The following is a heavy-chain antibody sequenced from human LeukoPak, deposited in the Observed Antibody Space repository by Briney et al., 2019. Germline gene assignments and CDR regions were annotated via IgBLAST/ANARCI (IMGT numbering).Heavy chain of an antibody. CDR2: IYTSGST. CDR1: GGSISSYY. V-gene: IGHV4-4*08. Sequence: SETLSLTCTVSGGSISSYYWSWIRQPPGKGLEWIGRIYTSGSTTYNPSLKSRVTISVDTSKNQFSLKLTSVTAADTAVYYCAREAPYCSSTSCYFSAFDIWGQGTMVTVSS. J-gene: IGHJ3*02. D-gene: IGHD2-2*01. CDR3: AREAPYCSSTSCYFSAFDI.